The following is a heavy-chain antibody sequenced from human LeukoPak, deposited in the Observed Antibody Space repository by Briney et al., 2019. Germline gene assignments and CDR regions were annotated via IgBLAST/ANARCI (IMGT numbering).Heavy chain of an antibody. CDR2: ISSSGSST. Sequence: PGGSLRLSCVASGFTFSNYAMSWVRQAPGKGLEWVSGISSSGSSTFFADHVKGRFTIARDNAKSSLYLQMNTLQAEDTAVYYCARRATGSSSLFYYYMDVWGNGTTVSVSS. CDR3: ARRATGSSSLFYYYMDV. J-gene: IGHJ6*03. V-gene: IGHV3-23*01. CDR1: GFTFSNYA. D-gene: IGHD1-26*01.